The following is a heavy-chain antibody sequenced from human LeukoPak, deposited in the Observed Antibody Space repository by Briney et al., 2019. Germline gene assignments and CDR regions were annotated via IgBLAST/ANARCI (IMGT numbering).Heavy chain of an antibody. V-gene: IGHV4-4*09. D-gene: IGHD3-3*01. J-gene: IGHJ2*01. CDR1: GGSISYYY. CDR2: FYTSGNT. Sequence: KASETLSFTCSVSGGSISYYYWTWIRQPPGKGLKWIGYFYTSGNTDYNPSLKSRVSMSLDTSKSQLSLNLSSVTAADTAVYFCARRGTIFGPESLWGRCTLVTVSS. CDR3: ARRGTIFGPESL.